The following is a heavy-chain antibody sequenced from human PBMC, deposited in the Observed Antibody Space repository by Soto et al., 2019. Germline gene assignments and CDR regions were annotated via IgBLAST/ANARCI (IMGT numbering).Heavy chain of an antibody. CDR3: ARDQENSSGYMILGY. CDR2: IYYSGST. CDR1: GGSISSGGYY. J-gene: IGHJ4*02. V-gene: IGHV4-31*03. D-gene: IGHD3-22*01. Sequence: QVQLQGSGPGLVKPSQTLSLTCTVSGGSISSGGYYWSWIRQHPGKGLEWIGYIYYSGSTYYNPSLKSRVTISVDTSKNQCSMKLSSVTAADTAVYYCARDQENSSGYMILGYWGQGTLVTVSS.